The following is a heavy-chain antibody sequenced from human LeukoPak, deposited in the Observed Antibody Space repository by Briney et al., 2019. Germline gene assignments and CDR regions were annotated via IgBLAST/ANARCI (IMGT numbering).Heavy chain of an antibody. Sequence: RSSETLSLTCAVYGGSFSGYYWSWIRQPPGKGLEWIGEINHSGSTNYNPSLKSRVTISVDTSKNQFSLKLSSVTAADTAVYYCARDNNYYGSGSFDYWGQGTLVTVSS. CDR3: ARDNNYYGSGSFDY. CDR1: GGSFSGYY. CDR2: INHSGST. J-gene: IGHJ4*02. V-gene: IGHV4-34*01. D-gene: IGHD3-10*01.